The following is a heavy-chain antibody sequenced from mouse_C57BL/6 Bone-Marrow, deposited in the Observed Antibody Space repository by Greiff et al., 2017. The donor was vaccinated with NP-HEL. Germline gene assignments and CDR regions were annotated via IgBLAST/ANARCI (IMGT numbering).Heavy chain of an antibody. V-gene: IGHV1-69*01. CDR1: GYTFTSYW. CDR3: ARKDGSSWYFDV. D-gene: IGHD1-1*01. Sequence: QVQLQQSGAELVMPGASVKLSCKASGYTFTSYWMHWVKQRPGQGLEWIGEIDPSDSYTNYNQKFKGKSTLTVDKSSSTAYMQLSSLTSEDSAVYYCARKDGSSWYFDVWGTGTTVTVSS. J-gene: IGHJ1*03. CDR2: IDPSDSYT.